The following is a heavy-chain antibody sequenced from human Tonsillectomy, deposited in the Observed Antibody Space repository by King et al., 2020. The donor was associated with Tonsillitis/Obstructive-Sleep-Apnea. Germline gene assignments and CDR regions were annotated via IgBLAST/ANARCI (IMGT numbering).Heavy chain of an antibody. CDR2: IWYDGINK. V-gene: IGHV3-33*01. CDR1: GFTFSSFG. D-gene: IGHD1-14*01. J-gene: IGHJ4*02. Sequence: VQLVESGGGVVQPGRSLRLSCAASGFTFSSFGMHWVRQAPGKGLEWVAVIWYDGINKFYADSVKGRFSISRDNSKNTLFLQMSSLRADETAVYFCARDQRLNNPEIFDYWGQGTLVTVSS. CDR3: ARDQRLNNPEIFDY.